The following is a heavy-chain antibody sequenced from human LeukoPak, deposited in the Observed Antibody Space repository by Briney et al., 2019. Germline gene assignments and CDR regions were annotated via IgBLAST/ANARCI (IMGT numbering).Heavy chain of an antibody. D-gene: IGHD6-13*01. CDR2: IIPIFVTA. CDR3: AREKKEQQLASDAFDI. CDR1: GGTFSSYA. V-gene: IGHV1-69*13. Sequence: SVKVSCKASGGTFSSYAISWVRQAPGQGLEWMGGIIPIFVTANYAQKFQGRVTITADESTSTAYMELSSLRSEDTAVYYCAREKKEQQLASDAFDIWGQGTMVTVSS. J-gene: IGHJ3*02.